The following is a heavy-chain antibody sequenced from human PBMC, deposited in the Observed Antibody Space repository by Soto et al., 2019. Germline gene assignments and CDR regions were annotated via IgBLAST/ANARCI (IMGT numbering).Heavy chain of an antibody. CDR1: GYSFTSYW. CDR2: IYPGDSDT. Sequence: GESLKISCKGSGYSFTSYWIGWVRQMPGKGLEWMGIIYPGDSDTRYSPSFQGQVTISADKSISTAYLQWSSLKASDTAMYYCARQASEYSYGYDYFDYWGQGTLVTVSS. J-gene: IGHJ4*02. CDR3: ARQASEYSYGYDYFDY. D-gene: IGHD5-18*01. V-gene: IGHV5-51*01.